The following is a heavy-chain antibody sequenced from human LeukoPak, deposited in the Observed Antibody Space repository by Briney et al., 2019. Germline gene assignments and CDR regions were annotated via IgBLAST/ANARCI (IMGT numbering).Heavy chain of an antibody. J-gene: IGHJ4*02. V-gene: IGHV1-69*05. D-gene: IGHD6-13*01. Sequence: SVKVSCKASGGTFSSYAISWVRQAPEQGLEWMGRIIPIFGTANYAQKFQGRVTITTDESTSTAYMELSSLRSEDTAVYYCARDLQPGRRELDYWGQGTLVTVSS. CDR2: IIPIFGTA. CDR1: GGTFSSYA. CDR3: ARDLQPGRRELDY.